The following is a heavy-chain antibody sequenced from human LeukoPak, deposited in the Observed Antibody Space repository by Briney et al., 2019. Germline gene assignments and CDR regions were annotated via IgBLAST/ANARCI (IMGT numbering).Heavy chain of an antibody. Sequence: GGSLRLSCAASGFTFSSYSMNWVRQAPGKGLEWVSSISSSSSYIYYADSVKGRFTISRDNAKNSLYLRMNSLRAEDTAVYYCARDWVHYYGSGSFHWGQGTLVTVSS. CDR1: GFTFSSYS. J-gene: IGHJ4*02. CDR2: ISSSSSYI. CDR3: ARDWVHYYGSGSFH. D-gene: IGHD3-10*01. V-gene: IGHV3-21*01.